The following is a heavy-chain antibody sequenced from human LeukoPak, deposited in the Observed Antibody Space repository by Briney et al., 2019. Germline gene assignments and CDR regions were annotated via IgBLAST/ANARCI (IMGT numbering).Heavy chain of an antibody. CDR3: ARGGDYGDLRYFDY. CDR1: GGSISNYY. Sequence: SETLSLTCTVSGGSISNYYWSWIRQPPGKGLEWIGYLYYTGSTNYNPSLKSRVTISVDTSKNQFSLKLSSVTAADTAVYYCARGGDYGDLRYFDYWGQGTLVTVSS. CDR2: LYYTGST. D-gene: IGHD4-17*01. V-gene: IGHV4-59*01. J-gene: IGHJ4*02.